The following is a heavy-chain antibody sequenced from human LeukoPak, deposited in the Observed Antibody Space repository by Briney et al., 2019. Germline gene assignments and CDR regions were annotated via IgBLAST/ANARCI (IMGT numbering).Heavy chain of an antibody. CDR1: GGSISSYY. CDR3: ARHKYYGSGSPSFFDY. Sequence: SETLSLTCTVSGGSISSYYWSWIRQPPGKGLEWIGYIYYSGSTNYNPSLKSRVTISVGTSKNQFSLKLSSVTAADTAVYYCARHKYYGSGSPSFFDYWGQGTLVTVSS. D-gene: IGHD3-10*01. V-gene: IGHV4-59*08. J-gene: IGHJ4*02. CDR2: IYYSGST.